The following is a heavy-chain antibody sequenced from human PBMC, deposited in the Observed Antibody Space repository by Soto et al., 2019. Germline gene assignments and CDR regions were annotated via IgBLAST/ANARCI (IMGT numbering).Heavy chain of an antibody. CDR2: ISYDGSNK. Sequence: AASELNFRSYGMRWIRKTPGKGLEWVAVISYDGSNKYYADSVKGRFTISRDNSKNTLYLQMNSLRAEDTAVYYYAKDQLGQWPGTNDYWGQGTLVTVSS. CDR1: ELNFRSYG. D-gene: IGHD6-19*01. J-gene: IGHJ4*01. CDR3: AKDQLGQWPGTNDY. V-gene: IGHV3-30*18.